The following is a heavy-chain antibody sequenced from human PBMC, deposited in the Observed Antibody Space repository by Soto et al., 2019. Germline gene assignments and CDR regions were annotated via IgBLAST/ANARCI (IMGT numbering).Heavy chain of an antibody. CDR2: ISPDSGNT. CDR1: GYTFSNYA. J-gene: IGHJ4*02. CDR3: ARVPQPRLLWFGELFG. V-gene: IGHV1-8*02. Sequence: ASVKVSCKASGYTFSNYAISWVRQAPGQGLEWMGWISPDSGNTNYAQKFQDRDTMTRNTSISTAYMELSSLRSEDTAVYYCARVPQPRLLWFGELFGWGQGTLVTVSS. D-gene: IGHD3-10*01.